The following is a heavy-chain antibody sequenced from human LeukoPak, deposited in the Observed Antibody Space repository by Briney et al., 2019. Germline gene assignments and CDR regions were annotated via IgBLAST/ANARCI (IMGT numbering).Heavy chain of an antibody. CDR2: INHSGST. CDR3: ARGRVWEPNYYYYYYMDV. V-gene: IGHV4-34*01. Sequence: PSETQSLTCAVYGGSFSGYYWSWIRQPPGKGLEWIGEINHSGSTNYNPSLKSRVTISVDTSKNQFSLKLSSVTAADTAVYYCARGRVWEPNYYYYYYMDVWGKGTTVTVSS. D-gene: IGHD1-26*01. J-gene: IGHJ6*03. CDR1: GGSFSGYY.